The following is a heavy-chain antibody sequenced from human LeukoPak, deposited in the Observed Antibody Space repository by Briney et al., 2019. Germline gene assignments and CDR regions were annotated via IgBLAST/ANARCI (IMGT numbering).Heavy chain of an antibody. V-gene: IGHV1-2*02. CDR2: INPNSGGT. CDR3: ARDPRYYYGMDV. J-gene: IGHJ6*02. CDR1: GYTFTGYY. Sequence: ASVKVSCKASGYTFTGYYMHWVRQAPGQGLEWMGWINPNSGGTNYAQKFQGRVTMTRDTSISTAYMELSRLRSDDTAVYHCARDPRYYYGMDVWGQGTTVTVSS.